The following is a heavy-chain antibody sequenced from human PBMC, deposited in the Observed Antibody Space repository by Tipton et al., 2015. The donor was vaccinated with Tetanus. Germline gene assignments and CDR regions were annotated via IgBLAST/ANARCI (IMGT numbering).Heavy chain of an antibody. CDR2: ISSTSRYI. D-gene: IGHD6-6*01. J-gene: IGHJ4*02. V-gene: IGHV3-21*01. CDR1: GFTFSNYK. Sequence: SLRLSCVVSGFTFSNYKMNWVRQAPGRGLEWVSSISSTSRYINYADSVKGRFTISRANAKNSLFLQMNSLRADDTAVYYCVRGSARDYWGQGTLITVSS. CDR3: VRGSARDY.